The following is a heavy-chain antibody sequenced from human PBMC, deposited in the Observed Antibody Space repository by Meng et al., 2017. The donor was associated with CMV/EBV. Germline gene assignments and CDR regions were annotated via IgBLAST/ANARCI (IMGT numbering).Heavy chain of an antibody. CDR3: FTNYFDRSSFWLAP. D-gene: IGHD3-22*01. J-gene: IGHJ5*02. CDR2: ILSKSGGETR. CDR1: FTFRNAW. V-gene: IGHV3-15*01. Sequence: FTFRNAWMHWVRQAPGKGLEWVGRILSKSGGETRDYAAPVKGRFTISRDDSKNTLYLQMDSLKTEDTAVYYCFTNYFDRSSFWLAPWGQGTLVTVSS.